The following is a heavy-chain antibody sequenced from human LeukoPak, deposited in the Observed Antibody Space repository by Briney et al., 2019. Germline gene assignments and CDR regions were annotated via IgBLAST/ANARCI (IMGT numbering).Heavy chain of an antibody. CDR3: ARDRRYYYGSGTPLYYYYYMDV. Sequence: PGGSLRLSCAASGFTFSDYYMSWIRQAPGKGLEWVSYINSSGSTIYYADSVKGRFTISRDNAKNSLYLQMNSLRAEDTAVYYCARDRRYYYGSGTPLYYYYYMDVWGKGTTVTISS. D-gene: IGHD3-10*01. CDR1: GFTFSDYY. J-gene: IGHJ6*03. V-gene: IGHV3-11*04. CDR2: INSSGSTI.